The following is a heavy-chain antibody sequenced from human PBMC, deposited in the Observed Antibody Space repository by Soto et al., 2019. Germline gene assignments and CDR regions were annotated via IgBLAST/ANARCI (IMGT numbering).Heavy chain of an antibody. V-gene: IGHV3-23*01. J-gene: IGHJ4*02. CDR3: AEGVICSSYSFYCGHY. Sequence: GGSLRLSCAASGFTFSSYAMSWVRQAPGKGLEWVSAISGSGGSTYYADSVKGRFTISRDNSKTTLYQQMNSLRAEDTAVYYCAEGVICSSYSFYCGHYWGKGTLVTVSS. CDR2: ISGSGGST. CDR1: GFTFSSYA. D-gene: IGHD2-15*01.